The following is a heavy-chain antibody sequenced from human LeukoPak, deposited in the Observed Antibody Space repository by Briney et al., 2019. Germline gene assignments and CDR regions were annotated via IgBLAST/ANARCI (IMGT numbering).Heavy chain of an antibody. D-gene: IGHD1-26*01. CDR1: GGSISSGDYY. CDR2: IYYSGST. CDR3: ARTGSYYTGLEY. Sequence: SQTLSLTCTVSGGSISSGDYYWSWIRQPPGKGLEWIGYIYYSGSTYYNPSLKSRVTMSVDTAKNQFSLTLSSVTAADTAVYYCARTGSYYTGLEYWGQGTPVTVSS. V-gene: IGHV4-30-4*01. J-gene: IGHJ4*02.